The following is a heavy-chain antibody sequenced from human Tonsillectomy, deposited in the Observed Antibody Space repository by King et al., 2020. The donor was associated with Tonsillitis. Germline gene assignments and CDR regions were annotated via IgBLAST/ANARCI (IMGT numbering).Heavy chain of an antibody. Sequence: VQLQESGPGLVKPSETLSLTCTVSGGSISSYYWSWIRQPPGKGLEWIGYIYYSGSTNYNPTLKSRVTISVDTSKNQFSLKLSSVTPADTAVYYCARDSSASSGFDFDYWGQGTLVTVSS. V-gene: IGHV4-59*01. CDR2: IYYSGST. CDR3: ARDSSASSGFDFDY. D-gene: IGHD2-15*01. CDR1: GGSISSYY. J-gene: IGHJ4*02.